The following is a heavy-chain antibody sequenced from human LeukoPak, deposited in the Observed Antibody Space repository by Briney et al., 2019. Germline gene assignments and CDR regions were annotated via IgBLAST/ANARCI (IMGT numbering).Heavy chain of an antibody. CDR3: TTRRQDGW. D-gene: IGHD2-15*01. CDR2: IKSKIDGGTI. V-gene: IGHV3-15*01. Sequence: GGSLRLSCVASGSTFSDAWMSWVRQAPGKGLEWVGRIKSKIDGGTIDYAAPVKGRFTISRDDSRNTLYLQMNSLKTEDTAVYYCTTRRQDGWWGQGTLVTVSS. CDR1: GSTFSDAW. J-gene: IGHJ4*02.